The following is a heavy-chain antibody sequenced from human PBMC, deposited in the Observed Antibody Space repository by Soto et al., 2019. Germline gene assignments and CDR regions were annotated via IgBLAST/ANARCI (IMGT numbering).Heavy chain of an antibody. CDR1: GYSFTSYW. V-gene: IGHV5-10-1*01. Sequence: ISCKGSGYSFTSYWISWVRQMPGKGLEWMGRIDPSDSYTNYSPSFQGHVTISADKSISTAYLQWSSLKASDTAMYYCARHVRSGSYGYYYYGMDVWGQGTTVTVSS. CDR3: ARHVRSGSYGYYYYGMDV. J-gene: IGHJ6*02. D-gene: IGHD1-26*01. CDR2: IDPSDSYT.